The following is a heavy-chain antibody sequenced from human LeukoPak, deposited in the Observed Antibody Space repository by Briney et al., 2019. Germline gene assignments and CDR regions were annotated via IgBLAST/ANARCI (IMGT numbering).Heavy chain of an antibody. J-gene: IGHJ4*02. D-gene: IGHD6-13*01. Sequence: PSETLSLTCTVSGGSISSSSYYWGWLRQPPGKGLEWIGSIYYSGSTYYNPSLKSRVTISVDTSKNQFSLKLSSVTAADTAVYYCANLRSDSSSWYDYWGQGTLVTVSS. CDR1: GGSISSSSYY. V-gene: IGHV4-39*07. CDR3: ANLRSDSSSWYDY. CDR2: IYYSGST.